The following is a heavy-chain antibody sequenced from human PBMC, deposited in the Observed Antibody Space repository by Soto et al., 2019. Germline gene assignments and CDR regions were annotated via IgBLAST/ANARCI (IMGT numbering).Heavy chain of an antibody. CDR2: ISYDGSNK. D-gene: IGHD2-21*01. CDR1: GFTFSSYG. V-gene: IGHV3-30*18. Sequence: QVQLVESGGGVVQPGRSLRLSCAASGFTFSSYGMHWVRQAPGKGLEWVAVISYDGSNKYYADSVKGRFTISRDNSKNTLYLQMNSLRAEDTAVYYCANRFAGGGEVGDAFDIWGQGTMVTVSS. J-gene: IGHJ3*02. CDR3: ANRFAGGGEVGDAFDI.